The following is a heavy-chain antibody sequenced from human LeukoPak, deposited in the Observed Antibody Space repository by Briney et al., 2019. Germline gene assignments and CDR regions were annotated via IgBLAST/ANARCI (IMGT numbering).Heavy chain of an antibody. CDR1: GYIFTNYW. J-gene: IGHJ4*02. CDR3: ARRQYSGYDFDF. V-gene: IGHV5-51*01. D-gene: IGHD5-12*01. Sequence: GESLKISCKASGYIFTNYWIGWVRQMPGKGLEWMGIIYPRDSDTRYSPSFQGQVTVSSDKSISTAYLQWNTLEASDTAMYYCARRQYSGYDFDFWGQGTLVTVSS. CDR2: IYPRDSDT.